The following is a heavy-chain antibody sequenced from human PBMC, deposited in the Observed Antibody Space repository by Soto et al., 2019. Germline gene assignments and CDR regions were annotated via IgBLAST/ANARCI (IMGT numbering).Heavy chain of an antibody. CDR3: ARSDFWSGYYTDY. D-gene: IGHD3-3*01. J-gene: IGHJ4*02. Sequence: QVQLQESGPGLVKPSQTLSLTCTVSGGSISRGDYHWSWIRQPPGKGLEWIGFVYYTGHTYYNPSLRSRVTLSVDTSKNQFSLKLSSVTAADTDVYYCARSDFWSGYYTDYWGQGTLVTVSS. CDR2: VYYTGHT. CDR1: GGSISRGDYH. V-gene: IGHV4-30-4*08.